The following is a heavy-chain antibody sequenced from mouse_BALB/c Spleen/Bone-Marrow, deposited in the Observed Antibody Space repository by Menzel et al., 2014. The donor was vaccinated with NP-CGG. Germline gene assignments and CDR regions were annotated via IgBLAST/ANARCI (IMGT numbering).Heavy chain of an antibody. D-gene: IGHD1-1*01. CDR3: TRLYYYGSSYFDY. V-gene: IGHV3-2*02. CDR2: INYSGST. J-gene: IGHJ2*01. Sequence: VQLQQSGPGLVKPSQSLSLTCTVTGYSITSDYAWNWIRQFPGNKLEWMGYINYSGSTSYNPSLKSRISITRDTSKNQFFLQLNSVTTEDTATYYCTRLYYYGSSYFDYWGQGTTLTVSS. CDR1: GYSITSDYA.